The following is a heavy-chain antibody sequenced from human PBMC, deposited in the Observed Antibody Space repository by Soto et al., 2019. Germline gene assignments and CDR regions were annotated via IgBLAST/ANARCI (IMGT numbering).Heavy chain of an antibody. CDR2: INHSGST. D-gene: IGHD6-13*01. CDR3: ARGEGDIAAAGTTRYGMDV. V-gene: IGHV4-34*01. J-gene: IGHJ6*02. Sequence: SETLSLTCAVYGGSFSGYYWSWIRQPPGKGLEWIGEINHSGSTNYNPSLKSRVTISVDTSKNQFSLKLSSVTAADTAAYYCARGEGDIAAAGTTRYGMDVWGQGTTVTVSS. CDR1: GGSFSGYY.